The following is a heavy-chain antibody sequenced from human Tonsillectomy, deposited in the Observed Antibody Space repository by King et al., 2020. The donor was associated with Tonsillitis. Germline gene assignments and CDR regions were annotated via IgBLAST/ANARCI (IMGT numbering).Heavy chain of an antibody. CDR2: VNYSGST. D-gene: IGHD3-9*01. J-gene: IGHJ3*02. V-gene: IGHV4-61*08. Sequence: QLQESGPGLVKPSETLSLTCTVSGDSVSSGGSYWSWIRQPPGKGLEWIGYVNYSGSTSYNPSLKSRVTISVDTSKNQFSLKLGSGTAADTAVYYCAGDLLTAYCRAFDIWGQGTRVTVSS. CDR1: GDSVSSGGSY. CDR3: AGDLLTAYCRAFDI.